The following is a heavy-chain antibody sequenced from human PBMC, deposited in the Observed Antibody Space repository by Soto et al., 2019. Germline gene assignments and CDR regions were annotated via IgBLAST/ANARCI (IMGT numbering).Heavy chain of an antibody. J-gene: IGHJ6*01. CDR1: SGPSKSHN. D-gene: IGHD3-10*01. V-gene: IGHV4-59*08. Sequence: QVQVQQSGPGLVKPSETLSLTCTVSSGPSKSHNWGWIRQPPGRGLDRIGYVYDTWSTSYNPSLKCRVTVSADTSTNRISLTLRFVTAADTAVYYCVRQGIGFLHGLVDVWGQGTTVIVSS. CDR2: VYDTWST. CDR3: VRQGIGFLHGLVDV.